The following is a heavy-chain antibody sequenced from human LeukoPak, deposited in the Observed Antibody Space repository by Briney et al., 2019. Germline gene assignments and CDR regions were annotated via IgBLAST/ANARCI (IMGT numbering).Heavy chain of an antibody. D-gene: IGHD3-10*01. CDR3: AKVAYYGSGNYDMDV. Sequence: GASLRLSCAASGFTFSSYAMSWVRQAPGKGLEWVSAISGSGGSTYYADSVKGRFTISRDNSKNTLYLQMNSLRAEDTAVYYCAKVAYYGSGNYDMDVWGQGTTVTVSS. CDR2: ISGSGGST. J-gene: IGHJ6*02. V-gene: IGHV3-23*01. CDR1: GFTFSSYA.